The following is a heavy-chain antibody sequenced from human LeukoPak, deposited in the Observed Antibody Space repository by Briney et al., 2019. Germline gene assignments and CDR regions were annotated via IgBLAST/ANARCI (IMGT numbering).Heavy chain of an antibody. CDR3: ARYSGSYHDAFDI. V-gene: IGHV5-51*01. CDR2: IYPGDSDT. J-gene: IGHJ3*02. D-gene: IGHD1-26*01. Sequence: GESLKISCKGSGYSFTSYWIGWVRQMPGKGLEWIGIIYPGDSDTRYSPSFQGQVTISADKSISTAYLQWSSLKASDTAMYYCARYSGSYHDAFDIWGQGTMVTVSS. CDR1: GYSFTSYW.